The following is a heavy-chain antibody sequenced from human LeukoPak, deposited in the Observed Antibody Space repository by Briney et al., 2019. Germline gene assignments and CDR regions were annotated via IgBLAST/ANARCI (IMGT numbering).Heavy chain of an antibody. D-gene: IGHD5-24*01. CDR2: INPSGGST. Sequence: GASVKVSCKASGYTFTSYYMHWVRQAPGQGLEWMGIINPSGGSTSFAQKFQGRVTVTRDTSTSTVYMELSSLRSEDTAVYYCARDQGDGYSNNWFDPWGQGTLVTVSS. CDR1: GYTFTSYY. V-gene: IGHV1-46*01. CDR3: ARDQGDGYSNNWFDP. J-gene: IGHJ5*02.